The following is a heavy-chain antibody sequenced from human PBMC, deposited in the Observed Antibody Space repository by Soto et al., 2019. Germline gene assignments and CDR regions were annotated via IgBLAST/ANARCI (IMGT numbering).Heavy chain of an antibody. J-gene: IGHJ6*02. CDR2: INPSGTST. V-gene: IGHV1-46*01. CDR1: GYTFTTYY. CDR3: AREAADVYYYGMDV. D-gene: IGHD2-15*01. Sequence: QVQLVQSGAEVKKPGASVKVSCKASGYTFTTYYMHWVRQAPGQGLEWMGLINPSGTSTTYAQKFQGRFTMTRDTSASTLYMELNSLRSEDTAVYYCAREAADVYYYGMDVWGQGTTVTVSS.